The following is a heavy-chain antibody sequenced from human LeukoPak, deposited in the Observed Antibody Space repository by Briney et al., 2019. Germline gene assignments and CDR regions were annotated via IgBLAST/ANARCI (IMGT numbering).Heavy chain of an antibody. J-gene: IGHJ4*02. CDR2: IIDSGGAT. CDR3: VKDRTGTYTLDY. Sequence: GGSLRLSCAASGFTFSTYAMSWVRQAPRRGLEWVSSIIDSGGATYYADSVKGRFTISRDNSKNTLNLQMNSLRAEDTAVYYCVKDRTGTYTLDYWGQGTLVTVSS. CDR1: GFTFSTYA. V-gene: IGHV3-23*01. D-gene: IGHD3-10*01.